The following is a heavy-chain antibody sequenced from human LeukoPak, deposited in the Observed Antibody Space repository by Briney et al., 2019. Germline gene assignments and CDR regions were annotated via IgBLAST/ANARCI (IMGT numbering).Heavy chain of an antibody. CDR1: GYTFTSYG. CDR2: ISAYNGNT. Sequence: SVKVSCKASGYTFTSYGISWVRQAPGQGLEWMGWISAYNGNTNYAQKLQGRVTMTTDTSTSTAYMELRSLRSDDTAVYYCARVVHCNSDMGVCYYMDVWGKGTTVTVSS. V-gene: IGHV1-18*01. D-gene: IGHD2/OR15-2a*01. CDR3: ARVVHCNSDMGVCYYMDV. J-gene: IGHJ6*03.